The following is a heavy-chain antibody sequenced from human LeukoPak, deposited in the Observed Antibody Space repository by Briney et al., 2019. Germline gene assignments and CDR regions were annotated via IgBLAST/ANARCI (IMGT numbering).Heavy chain of an antibody. Sequence: SETLSLTCTVSGGSISSSSYYWVWVRQPPGKGLEWIGSIYYSGSTYYNPSLKSRVTISVDTSKNQFSLKLSSVTAADTAVYYCARGDSTVGLAYWGQGTRVTVSS. CDR1: GGSISSSSYY. CDR2: IYYSGST. J-gene: IGHJ4*02. V-gene: IGHV4-39*01. D-gene: IGHD4-23*01. CDR3: ARGDSTVGLAY.